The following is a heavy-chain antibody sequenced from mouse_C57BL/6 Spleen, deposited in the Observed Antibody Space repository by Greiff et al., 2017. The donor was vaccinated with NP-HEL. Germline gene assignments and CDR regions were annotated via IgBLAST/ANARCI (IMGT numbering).Heavy chain of an antibody. D-gene: IGHD2-3*01. CDR1: GYSITSGYY. J-gene: IGHJ4*01. CDR3: ARGRIDVYSYAMDY. Sequence: EESGPGLVKPSQSLSLTCSVTGYSITSGYYWNWIRQFPGNKLEWMGYISYDGSNNYNPSLKNRISITRDTSKNQFFLKLNSVTTEDTATYYCARGRIDVYSYAMDYWGQGTSVTVSS. CDR2: ISYDGSN. V-gene: IGHV3-6*01.